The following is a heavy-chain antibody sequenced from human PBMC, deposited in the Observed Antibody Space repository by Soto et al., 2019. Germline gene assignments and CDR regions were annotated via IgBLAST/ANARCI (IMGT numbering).Heavy chain of an antibody. D-gene: IGHD6-6*01. Sequence: GASVKVSCKASGYTFTGYYMHWVRQAPGQGLEWMGWINPNSGGTNYAQKFQGWVTMTRDTSISTAYMELSRLRSDDTAVYYCARDHPYSCSSRGFDPWGQGTLVTVSS. CDR2: INPNSGGT. V-gene: IGHV1-2*04. CDR3: ARDHPYSCSSRGFDP. CDR1: GYTFTGYY. J-gene: IGHJ5*02.